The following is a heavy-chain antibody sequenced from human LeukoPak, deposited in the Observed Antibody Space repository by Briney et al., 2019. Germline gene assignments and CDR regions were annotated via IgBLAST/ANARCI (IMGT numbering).Heavy chain of an antibody. CDR2: INPNSGGT. V-gene: IGHV1-2*02. CDR3: AKARGLYCSSTSCYDCDV. D-gene: IGHD2-2*01. CDR1: GYTFTAYY. Sequence: VASVKVSCKASGYTFTAYYIHWVRQAPGQGLEWMGWINPNSGGTSYAQKFQGRVTLTRDTSISTAYVELSRLRSDDTAVYYCAKARGLYCSSTSCYDCDVWGKGTTVTVSS. J-gene: IGHJ6*04.